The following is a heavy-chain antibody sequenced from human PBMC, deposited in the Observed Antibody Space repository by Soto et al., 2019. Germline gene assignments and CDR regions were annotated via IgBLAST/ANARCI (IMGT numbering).Heavy chain of an antibody. J-gene: IGHJ1*01. CDR2: ISASGDYI. CDR1: GFTFSAYA. Sequence: EVQLLESGGGLVQPGGSLRLSCAASGFTFSAYAMNWVRQAPGQGLEWGSSISASGDYIYYADSVEGRFIISRDNSKNTLYLQMNSLRAEDTAIYYCAQSTATTWTSQHWGQGTLVIVSS. CDR3: AQSTATTWTSQH. D-gene: IGHD1-1*01. V-gene: IGHV3-23*01.